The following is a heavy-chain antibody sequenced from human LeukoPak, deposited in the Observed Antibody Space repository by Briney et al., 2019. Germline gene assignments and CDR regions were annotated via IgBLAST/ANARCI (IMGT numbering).Heavy chain of an antibody. J-gene: IGHJ3*02. CDR1: GFXFSDYY. D-gene: IGHD3-22*01. CDR3: ARDLSFYDSRGSYAFDI. V-gene: IGHV3-11*05. CDR2: ISGSSTYR. Sequence: GGSLRLSCAASGFXFSDYYMSWIRQAPGKGLEWVAYISGSSTYRNFADSVKGRFTISRDNAKNLVHLQMNSLRVEDTAVYYCARDLSFYDSRGSYAFDIWGQGTMVTISS.